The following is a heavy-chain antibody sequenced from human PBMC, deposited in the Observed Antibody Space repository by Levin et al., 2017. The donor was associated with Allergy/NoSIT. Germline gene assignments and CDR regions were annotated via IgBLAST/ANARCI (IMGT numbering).Heavy chain of an antibody. J-gene: IGHJ5*02. CDR2: IYYTGRT. D-gene: IGHD3-3*01. V-gene: IGHV4-39*07. Sequence: GSLRLSCIVSGGSISSSSYYWDWIRQPPGKGLEWIGSIYYTGRTYYNPSLKSRVTISVDTSKNQFSLKLSSVTAADTALSYCARAGTYYDMWSGYYKGSWFDPWGHGALVTVSS. CDR1: GGSISSSSYY. CDR3: ARAGTYYDMWSGYYKGSWFDP.